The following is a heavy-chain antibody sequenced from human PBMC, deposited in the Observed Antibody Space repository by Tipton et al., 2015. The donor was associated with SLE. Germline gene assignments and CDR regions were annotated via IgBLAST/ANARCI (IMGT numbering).Heavy chain of an antibody. CDR3: ARDGDYTSSWSHFGGSFDI. CDR1: GVSISSGNYY. J-gene: IGHJ3*02. CDR2: ISISGTT. V-gene: IGHV4-61*09. Sequence: TLSLTCSVSGVSISSGNYYWSWIRQPAGKGREWFGHISISGTTNYNPSLKRRVSISVETSKNQFSLKLTSVTAADTAIYYCARDGDYTSSWSHFGGSFDIWGQGTMVTVSS. D-gene: IGHD6-13*01.